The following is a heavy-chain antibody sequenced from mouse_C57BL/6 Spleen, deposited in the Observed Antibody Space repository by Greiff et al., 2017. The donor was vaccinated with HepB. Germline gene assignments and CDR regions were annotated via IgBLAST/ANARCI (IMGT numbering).Heavy chain of an antibody. V-gene: IGHV1-53*01. Sequence: VQLQQPGTELVKPGASVKLSCKASGYTFTSYWMHWVKQRPGQGLEWIGNINPSNGGTNYNEKFKSKATLTVDKSSRTAYMQLSSLTSEDSAVYYFASVEILWLLDYAMEYWGQGTSVTVSS. D-gene: IGHD2-2*01. CDR1: GYTFTSYW. J-gene: IGHJ4*01. CDR2: INPSNGGT. CDR3: ASVEILWLLDYAMEY.